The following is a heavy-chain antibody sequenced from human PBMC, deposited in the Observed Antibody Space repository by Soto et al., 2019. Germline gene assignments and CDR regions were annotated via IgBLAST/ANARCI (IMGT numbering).Heavy chain of an antibody. CDR3: AKDLITVLPDNFDL. J-gene: IGHJ2*01. CDR2: ISGSGAAT. Sequence: EVQLLESGGGLVQPGGSLRLSCAASGFTFSSYAMSWVRQAPGKGLEWVSTISGSGAATYYADSAKGRFTISRDNSKNTLFVQMNSLRAEDTAVYYCAKDLITVLPDNFDLWGRGTLVTVSS. V-gene: IGHV3-23*01. CDR1: GFTFSSYA. D-gene: IGHD3-16*01.